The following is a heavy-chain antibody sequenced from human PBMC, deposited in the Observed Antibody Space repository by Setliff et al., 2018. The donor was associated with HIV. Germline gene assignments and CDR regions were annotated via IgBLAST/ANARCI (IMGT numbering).Heavy chain of an antibody. CDR1: GFTFSNYN. CDR2: ISYDSRFI. CDR3: ARDAPGTHGAFDI. D-gene: IGHD3-10*01. Sequence: SLRLSCAASGFTFSNYNMNWVRQAPGKGLEWVSSISYDSRFIYHADSMKGRFTISRDNAKKLVYLQMNSLRAEDTAVYYCARDAPGTHGAFDIWGQGTTVTVSS. J-gene: IGHJ3*02. V-gene: IGHV3-21*01.